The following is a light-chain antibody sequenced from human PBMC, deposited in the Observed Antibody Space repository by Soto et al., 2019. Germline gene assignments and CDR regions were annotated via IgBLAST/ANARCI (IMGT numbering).Light chain of an antibody. V-gene: IGLV2-14*01. CDR2: EVS. CDR3: QSYDSSLSGYV. Sequence: QSVLPQPASLSGAPGQSITIPCTGTSSDVGGYNYVSWYQLHPGKAPKLMIYEVSNRPSGISNRFSASKSGTSASLAITGLQAEDEADYYCQSYDSSLSGYVFGTGTKVTVL. J-gene: IGLJ1*01. CDR1: SSDVGGYNY.